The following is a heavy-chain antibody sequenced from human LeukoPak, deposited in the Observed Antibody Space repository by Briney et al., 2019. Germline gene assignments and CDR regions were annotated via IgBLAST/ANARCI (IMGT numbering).Heavy chain of an antibody. CDR1: GFTFSSYW. CDR3: VRDLRYCSSTSCYDPCFDY. Sequence: PGGSLRLSCAAPGFTFSSYWMHWVRQAPGKGLGWVSRLNSDGSSTGYADSVKGRLTISTDTATNTLSLQMNSLRAEGTAVYYCVRDLRYCSSTSCYDPCFDYWGQGTLVTGSS. V-gene: IGHV3-74*01. J-gene: IGHJ4*02. D-gene: IGHD2-2*01. CDR2: LNSDGSST.